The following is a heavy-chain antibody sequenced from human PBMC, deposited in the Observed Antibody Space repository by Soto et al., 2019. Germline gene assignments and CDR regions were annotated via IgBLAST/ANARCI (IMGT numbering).Heavy chain of an antibody. D-gene: IGHD2-21*02. CDR2: IIPIFGTA. V-gene: IGHV1-69*13. CDR3: ANFDTPDGGNSEVPY. CDR1: GGTFSSYA. J-gene: IGHJ4*02. Sequence: ASVKVSCKASGGTFSSYAISWVRQAPGQGLEWMGGIIPIFGTANYAPKFQGRVTITADESTSTAYMELSSLRSEDTAVYYCANFDTPDGGNSEVPYWGQGTLVTVSS.